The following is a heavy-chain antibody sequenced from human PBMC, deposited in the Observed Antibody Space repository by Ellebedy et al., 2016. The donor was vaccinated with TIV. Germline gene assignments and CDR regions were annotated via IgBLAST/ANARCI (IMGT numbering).Heavy chain of an antibody. CDR1: GGSISSYY. V-gene: IGHV4-59*12. D-gene: IGHD6-13*01. J-gene: IGHJ6*02. CDR3: ARVAGAGTWIRSMDV. CDR2: IYYSGST. Sequence: SETLSLTCTVSGGSISSYYWSWIRQPPGKGLEWIGYIYYSGSTNYNPSLKSRVTISVDTSKSQFSLKLTSVTAADTAVYYCARVAGAGTWIRSMDVWGQGTTVTVSS.